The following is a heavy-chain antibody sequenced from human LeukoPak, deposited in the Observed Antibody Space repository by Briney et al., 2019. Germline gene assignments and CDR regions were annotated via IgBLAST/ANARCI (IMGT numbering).Heavy chain of an antibody. D-gene: IGHD3-22*01. CDR1: GGPISSYY. CDR3: AVDYDSTGYYISMDV. J-gene: IGHJ6*03. CDR2: IYYSEST. V-gene: IGHV4-59*13. Sequence: SETLSLTCSVSGGPISSYYWSWIRQPPGKGLEWIGYIYYSESTNYNPSLKGRVTISVDTSKNHFSLKLSSVTAADTAVYYCAVDYDSTGYYISMDVWGKGTTVTVSS.